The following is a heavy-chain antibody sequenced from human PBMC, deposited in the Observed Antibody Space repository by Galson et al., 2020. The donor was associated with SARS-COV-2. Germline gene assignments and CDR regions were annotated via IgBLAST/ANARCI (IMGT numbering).Heavy chain of an antibody. CDR2: TYYRSQWST. CDR3: AGRVAGAGSLHV. Sequence: SQTLSLTCAISGDSVSSNSAAWNSIRQSPSRGLEWLGRTYYRSQWSTDYAVSVKSRITINPDTSKNQFSLQLNSVTPEDTAIYYCAGRVAGAGSLHVWGQGTMVTVSS. D-gene: IGHD6-13*01. CDR1: GDSVSSNSAA. J-gene: IGHJ3*01. V-gene: IGHV6-1*01.